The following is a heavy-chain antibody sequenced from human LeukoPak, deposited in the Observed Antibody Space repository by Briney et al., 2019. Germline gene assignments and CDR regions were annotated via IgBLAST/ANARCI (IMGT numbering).Heavy chain of an antibody. V-gene: IGHV3-74*01. CDR2: ITSDGSST. CDR3: ARDRYYIFDY. J-gene: IGHJ4*02. Sequence: PEGSLRLSCAASGFTFRNYWMHWVRQAPGKGLEWVSRITSDGSSTIYADSVKGRFTISRDNAKSTVYLQMNSLRAEDTAVYFCARDRYYIFDYWGQGAPVTVSS. D-gene: IGHD3-10*01. CDR1: GFTFRNYW.